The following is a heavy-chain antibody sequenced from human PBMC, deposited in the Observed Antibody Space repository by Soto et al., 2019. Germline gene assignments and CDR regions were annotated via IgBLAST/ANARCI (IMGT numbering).Heavy chain of an antibody. CDR3: SAYRRASSSPVDY. Sequence: EVQLLESGGGLIQPGGSLRLSCAASGFIFSSYAMNWVRQAPGKGLEWVSAISGSGTTYYADSVKGRFTISRDNSKNMMYLQIDSLRADDSAVYYCSAYRRASSSPVDYWGQGTLVTIAS. V-gene: IGHV3-23*01. J-gene: IGHJ4*02. CDR1: GFIFSSYA. D-gene: IGHD6-6*01. CDR2: ISGSGTT.